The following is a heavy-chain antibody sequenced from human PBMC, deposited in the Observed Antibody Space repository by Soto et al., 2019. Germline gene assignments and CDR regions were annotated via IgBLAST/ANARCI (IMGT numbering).Heavy chain of an antibody. CDR2: ISYDGSNK. CDR1: GFTFSSYG. D-gene: IGHD2-15*01. Sequence: PGGSLRLSCAASGFTFSSYGMHWVRQAPGKGLEWVAVISYDGSNKYYADSVKGRFTISRDNSKNTLYLQMNSLRAEDTAVYYCAKELYCSGGSCYPHAFDIWGQGTMVTVS. V-gene: IGHV3-30*18. J-gene: IGHJ3*02. CDR3: AKELYCSGGSCYPHAFDI.